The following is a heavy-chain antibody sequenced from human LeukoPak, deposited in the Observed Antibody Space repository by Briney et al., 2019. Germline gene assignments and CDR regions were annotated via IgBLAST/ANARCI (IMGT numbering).Heavy chain of an antibody. CDR1: GYTFTTYD. CDR2: VSPNSGNT. D-gene: IGHD1-26*01. CDR3: TRGEWELTY. J-gene: IGHJ4*02. Sequence: ASVKVSCKVSGYTFTTYDINWVRQTTGQGLEWMGWVSPNSGNTGYAQKFQGRVTMTRDTSTHTVYMELSSLTSEDTAVYYCTRGEWELTYWGQGTLVTVSS. V-gene: IGHV1-8*01.